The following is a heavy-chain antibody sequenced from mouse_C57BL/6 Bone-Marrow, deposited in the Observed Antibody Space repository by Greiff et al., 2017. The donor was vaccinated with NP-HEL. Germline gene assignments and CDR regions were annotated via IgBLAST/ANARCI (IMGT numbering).Heavy chain of an antibody. V-gene: IGHV5-16*01. CDR2: INYDGSST. J-gene: IGHJ3*01. D-gene: IGHD2-3*01. CDR3: AIGYDGLGWFAY. Sequence: EVQLVESEGGLVQPGRSMKLSCTASGFTFSDYYMAWVRQVPEKGLEWVANINYDGSSTYYLDSLKSRFIISRDNAKNILYLQMSSLKSEDTATYYCAIGYDGLGWFAYWGQGTLVTVSA. CDR1: GFTFSDYY.